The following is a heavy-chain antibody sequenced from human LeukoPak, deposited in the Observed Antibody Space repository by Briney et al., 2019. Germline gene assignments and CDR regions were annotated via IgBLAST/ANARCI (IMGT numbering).Heavy chain of an antibody. CDR1: GFTFSSYA. CDR3: ARPRPEYAAYIGPFDY. V-gene: IGHV3-23*01. D-gene: IGHD2-8*01. CDR2: ISSSGGSI. Sequence: GGSLRLSCAAAGFTFSSYAMNWVRLAPGKGLEWVSSISSSGGSIFYADSVKDRFNISRDNTKNMLYLQMSSLRVDDTAIYYCARPRPEYAAYIGPFDYWGRGTLVSVSS. J-gene: IGHJ4*02.